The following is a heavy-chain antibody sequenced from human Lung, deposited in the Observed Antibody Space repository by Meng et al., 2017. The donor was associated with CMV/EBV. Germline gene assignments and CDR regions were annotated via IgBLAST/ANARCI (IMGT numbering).Heavy chain of an antibody. J-gene: IGHJ4*02. CDR2: INHSGST. Sequence: QVQLQQWGAGLLKPSETLSLTCAVYGGSFSGYYWSWIRQPPGKGLEWIGEINHSGSTNYNPSLRSRVTISVDTSKNQFSLNLRSVTAADTAVYFCARGTWSGYSYWGQGTLVTVSS. V-gene: IGHV4-34*01. CDR3: ARGTWSGYSY. D-gene: IGHD3-3*01. CDR1: GGSFSGYY.